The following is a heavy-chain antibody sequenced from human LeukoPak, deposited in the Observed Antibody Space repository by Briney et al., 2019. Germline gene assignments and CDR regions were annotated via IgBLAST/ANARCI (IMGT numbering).Heavy chain of an antibody. J-gene: IGHJ4*02. D-gene: IGHD3-16*02. CDR1: GFTFSSYG. V-gene: IGHV3-33*01. CDR2: IWYDGSNK. Sequence: GGSLRLSCAASGFTFSSYGMHWVRQAPGKGLEWVAVIWYDGSNKHYADSVKGRFTISRDNSKNTLYLQMNSLRAEDTAVYYCARDLMITFGGVIASYYFDYWGQGTLVTVSS. CDR3: ARDLMITFGGVIASYYFDY.